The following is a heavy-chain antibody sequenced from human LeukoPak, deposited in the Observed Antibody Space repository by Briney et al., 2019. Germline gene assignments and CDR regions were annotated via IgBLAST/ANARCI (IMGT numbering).Heavy chain of an antibody. CDR1: GFTFSSYW. CDR3: GPRGYGYGSGRVVRYFDL. Sequence: GGSLRLSCAASGFTFSSYWMSWVRQAPGKGLEWVANIKQDGSEKYYVDSVKGRFTISRDNAKNSLYLQMNSLRAEDTAVYYCGPRGYGYGSGRVVRYFDLWGRGPLVIVPS. CDR2: IKQDGSEK. V-gene: IGHV3-7*01. J-gene: IGHJ2*01. D-gene: IGHD5-18*01.